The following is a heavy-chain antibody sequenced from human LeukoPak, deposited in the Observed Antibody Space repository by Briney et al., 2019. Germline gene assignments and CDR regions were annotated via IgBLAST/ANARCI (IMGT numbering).Heavy chain of an antibody. D-gene: IGHD6-13*01. CDR1: GYTFTSYY. CDR2: INPSGGST. CDR3: ARDVAAAGTPPMD. V-gene: IGHV1-46*01. Sequence: GASVKVSCKASGYTFTSYYMHWVRQAPGQGLEWMGIINPSGGSTSYAQKFQGRVTMTRDMSTSTVYMELSSLRSEDTAVYYCARDVAAAGTPPMDWGQGTLVTVSS. J-gene: IGHJ4*02.